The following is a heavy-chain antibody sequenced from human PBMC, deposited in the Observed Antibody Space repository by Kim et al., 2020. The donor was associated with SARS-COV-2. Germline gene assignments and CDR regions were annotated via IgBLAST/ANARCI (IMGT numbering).Heavy chain of an antibody. CDR1: GGSISSYY. Sequence: SETLSLTCTVSGGSISSYYWSWIRQPPGKGLEWIGYIYYSGSTNYNPSLKSRVTISVDTSKNQFSLKLSSVTAADTAVYYCARGYGGELLLNYWGQGTLGTVSS. D-gene: IGHD1-26*01. CDR2: IYYSGST. CDR3: ARGYGGELLLNY. V-gene: IGHV4-59*01. J-gene: IGHJ4*02.